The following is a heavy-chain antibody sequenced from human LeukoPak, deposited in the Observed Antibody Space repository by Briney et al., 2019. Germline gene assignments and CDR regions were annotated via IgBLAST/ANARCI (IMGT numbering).Heavy chain of an antibody. CDR1: RGTFNNYA. CDR3: ARDLTMVRGAKYRPYNWFDP. J-gene: IGHJ5*02. Sequence: SVNVSCTTSRGTFNNYAISWVRQAPGQGLEWMGGIIPIFGTASYAQKFQGRVTITADESTSTAYMELSSLRSEDTAMYYCARDLTMVRGAKYRPYNWFDPWGQGTLVTVSS. V-gene: IGHV1-69*13. CDR2: IIPIFGTA. D-gene: IGHD3-10*01.